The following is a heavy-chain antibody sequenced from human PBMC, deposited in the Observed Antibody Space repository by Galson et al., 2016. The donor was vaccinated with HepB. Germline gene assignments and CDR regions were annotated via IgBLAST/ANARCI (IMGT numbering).Heavy chain of an antibody. CDR1: GFTFSSYW. J-gene: IGHJ1*01. CDR2: IGNKTSNYET. CDR3: TRLNYYDPPPS. D-gene: IGHD1-26*01. V-gene: IGHV3-73*01. Sequence: SLRLSCAASGFTFSSYWMHWVRQPSGKGLEWVGLIGNKTSNYETSYAASLKGRFTISRDASKNTAYLEMNSLNIEDTAVYYCTRLNYYDPPPSWGQGVLVTVSS.